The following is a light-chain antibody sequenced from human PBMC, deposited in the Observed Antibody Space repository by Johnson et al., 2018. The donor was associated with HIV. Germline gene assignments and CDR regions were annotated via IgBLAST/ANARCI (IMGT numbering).Light chain of an antibody. CDR3: GTWDSSLSAHYV. Sequence: QSVLTQPPSVSAAPGQKVTISCSGSSSNIGSNYVSWYQQLPGTAPRLLISANNERPSGIPDRFSGSKSGPSATLGITGLQTGDEADYYCGTWDSSLSAHYVFGTGTKVTVL. CDR2: ANN. CDR1: SSNIGSNY. J-gene: IGLJ1*01. V-gene: IGLV1-51*01.